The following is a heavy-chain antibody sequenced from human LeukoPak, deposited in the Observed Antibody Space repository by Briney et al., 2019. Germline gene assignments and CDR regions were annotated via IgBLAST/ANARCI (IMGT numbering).Heavy chain of an antibody. CDR2: ITSDGSST. CDR3: TRGRLSPDY. Sequence: GGSLRLSCAASGFTFSSYAMSWVRQAPGKGLVWVSRITSDGSSTSYADSVKGRFTISRDTAKNTLYLQMNSLRAEDTAVYYCTRGRLSPDYWGQGTLVTVSS. D-gene: IGHD3-16*02. J-gene: IGHJ4*02. CDR1: GFTFSSYA. V-gene: IGHV3-74*01.